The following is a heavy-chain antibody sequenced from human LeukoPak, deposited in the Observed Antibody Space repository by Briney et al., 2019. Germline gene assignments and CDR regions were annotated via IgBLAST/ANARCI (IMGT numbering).Heavy chain of an antibody. CDR1: GGSISSSKW. Sequence: SETLSLTCAVSGGSISSSKWWTWVRQPPGKGLEWIGEIYHSGSTNHKPSLKSRVTISVDKSKNQFSLKLSSVTAADTAVYYCAGAHCGGDCYSGRAFDIWGQGTMVTVSS. V-gene: IGHV4-4*02. CDR2: IYHSGST. J-gene: IGHJ3*02. D-gene: IGHD2-21*02. CDR3: AGAHCGGDCYSGRAFDI.